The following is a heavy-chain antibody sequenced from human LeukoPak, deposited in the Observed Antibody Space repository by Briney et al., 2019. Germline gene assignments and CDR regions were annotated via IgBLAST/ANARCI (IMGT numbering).Heavy chain of an antibody. J-gene: IGHJ5*02. V-gene: IGHV4-31*03. CDR2: IYYSGST. CDR1: GGSISSGGYY. Sequence: PSETLSLTCTVSGGSISSGGYYWSWIRQHPGKGLEWIGYIYYSGSTYYNPSLESRVTISVDTSKNQFSLKLSSVTAADTAVYYCAREAAEYNRYCSSTSCFPRGINWFDPWGQGTLVTVSS. CDR3: AREAAEYNRYCSSTSCFPRGINWFDP. D-gene: IGHD2-2*01.